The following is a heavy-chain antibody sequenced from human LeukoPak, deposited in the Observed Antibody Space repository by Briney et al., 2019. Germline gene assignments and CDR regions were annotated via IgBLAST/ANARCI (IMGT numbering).Heavy chain of an antibody. CDR2: FAGSDTTT. V-gene: IGHV3-48*03. Sequence: PGGSLRLSCAASGFDFGAYEMNWVRQAPGKGPEWVAYFAGSDTTTYYADSVKGRFIISRDNARNSLYLQINSLRAEDTALYYCTTLGYHLDSWGQGTLVTVSS. J-gene: IGHJ4*02. CDR1: GFDFGAYE. CDR3: TTLGYHLDS. D-gene: IGHD3-22*01.